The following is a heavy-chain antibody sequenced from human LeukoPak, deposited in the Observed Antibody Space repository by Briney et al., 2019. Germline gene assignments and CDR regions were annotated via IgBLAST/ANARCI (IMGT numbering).Heavy chain of an antibody. CDR2: IYTSGST. Sequence: SETLSLTCTVSGGSISSYYWSWIRQPAGKGLEWIGRIYTSGSTNYNPSRKSRVTMAVDTSKNQFSLKLSSVTAADTAVYYCARSGYSYGPGRDAFDIWGQGTMVTVSS. J-gene: IGHJ3*02. CDR3: ARSGYSYGPGRDAFDI. CDR1: GGSISSYY. V-gene: IGHV4-4*07. D-gene: IGHD5-18*01.